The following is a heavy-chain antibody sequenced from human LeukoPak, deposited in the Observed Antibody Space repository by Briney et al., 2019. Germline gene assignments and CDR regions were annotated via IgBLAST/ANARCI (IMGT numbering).Heavy chain of an antibody. Sequence: SVKVSCKASGGTFSSYDISWVRQAPGQGLEWMGGITPIFGTAKYAQKFRGRVTITAVESMSTAYMELSSLRSENTAVYYCARGWLAETTVVTPYNYWGQGTLVTVSS. V-gene: IGHV1-69*13. CDR2: ITPIFGTA. CDR3: ARGWLAETTVVTPYNY. D-gene: IGHD4-23*01. J-gene: IGHJ4*02. CDR1: GGTFSSYD.